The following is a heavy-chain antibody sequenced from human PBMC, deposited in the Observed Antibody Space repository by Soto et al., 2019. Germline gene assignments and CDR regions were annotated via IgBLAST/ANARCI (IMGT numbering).Heavy chain of an antibody. CDR3: ARVGYSHYERRGMEV. CDR1: GDSFTSYW. J-gene: IGHJ6*02. Sequence: ESLKISCKGSGDSFTSYWISLVRQIPGKGLEWMGRIDPSDSYTNYSPSFQGNVTISADKSISTAYMQWSSLKASDTAMYHCARVGYSHYERRGMEVWGQGTPLTLSS. V-gene: IGHV5-10-1*01. D-gene: IGHD4-4*01. CDR2: IDPSDSYT.